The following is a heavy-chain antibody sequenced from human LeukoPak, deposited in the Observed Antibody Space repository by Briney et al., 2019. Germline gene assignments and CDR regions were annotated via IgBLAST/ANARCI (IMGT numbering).Heavy chain of an antibody. J-gene: IGHJ4*02. CDR1: GGSFSGYY. Sequence: ETLSLTCAVYGGSFSGYYWSWVRQAPGKGLEWVSGISGSGGSTYYADSVEGRFTISRDNSKNTLYVQMNSLRAEDTAVYYCAKSDYYDSSGYYYGSDYWGQGTLVTVSS. CDR3: AKSDYYDSSGYYYGSDY. V-gene: IGHV3-23*01. CDR2: ISGSGGST. D-gene: IGHD3-22*01.